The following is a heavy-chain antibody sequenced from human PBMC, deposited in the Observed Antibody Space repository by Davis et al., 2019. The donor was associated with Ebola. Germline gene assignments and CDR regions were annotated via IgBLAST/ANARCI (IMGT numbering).Heavy chain of an antibody. CDR1: GFTFSSYA. D-gene: IGHD3-22*01. Sequence: GESLKISCSASGFTFSSYAMHWVRQAPGNGLEYVSAISSNGGSTYYADSVKGRFTISRDNSKNTLYLQMSSLRAEDTAVYYCVKDAYLTYYYDRSFDYWGQGTLVTVSS. V-gene: IGHV3-64D*06. J-gene: IGHJ4*02. CDR3: VKDAYLTYYYDRSFDY. CDR2: ISSNGGST.